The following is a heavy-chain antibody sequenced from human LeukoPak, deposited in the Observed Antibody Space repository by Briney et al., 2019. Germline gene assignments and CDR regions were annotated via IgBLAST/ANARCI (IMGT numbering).Heavy chain of an antibody. CDR2: ISYDGSNK. D-gene: IGHD3-9*01. J-gene: IGHJ6*02. Sequence: GGSLRLSCAASGFTFSSYAMHWVRQAPGKGLEWVAVISYDGSNKYYADSVKGRFTISRDNSKNTLYLQMNSLRAEGTAVYYCARDLGHTYYDILTGYYHYYYYGMDVWGQGTTVTVSS. CDR1: GFTFSSYA. CDR3: ARDLGHTYYDILTGYYHYYYYGMDV. V-gene: IGHV3-30*04.